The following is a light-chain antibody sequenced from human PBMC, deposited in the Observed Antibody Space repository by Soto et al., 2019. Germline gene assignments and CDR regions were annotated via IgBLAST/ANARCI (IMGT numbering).Light chain of an antibody. CDR2: EVS. Sequence: QSVLTQPPSASGSPGQSVTISCTGTSSDVGGYNYVSWYQQHPGKAPKLMIYEVSKRPSGVPDRFSGSKSGNTASLTVSGLQAEDEADYYCSSYAGSNNLEVFGGGTMLTVL. V-gene: IGLV2-8*01. J-gene: IGLJ2*01. CDR1: SSDVGGYNY. CDR3: SSYAGSNNLEV.